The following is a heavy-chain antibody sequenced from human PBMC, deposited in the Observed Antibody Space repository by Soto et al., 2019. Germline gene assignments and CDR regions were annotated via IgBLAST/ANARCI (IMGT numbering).Heavy chain of an antibody. CDR1: GFTFSDYY. Sequence: GGSLRLSCAASGFTFSDYYMSWIRQAPGKGLEWVSYISSSSSYTNYADSVKGRFTISRDNAKNSLYLQMNSLRAEDTAVYYCARDSKPGYYDFWSGYYRPPPVYGMDVWGQGTTVTVSS. CDR2: ISSSSSYT. V-gene: IGHV3-11*06. D-gene: IGHD3-3*01. CDR3: ARDSKPGYYDFWSGYYRPPPVYGMDV. J-gene: IGHJ6*02.